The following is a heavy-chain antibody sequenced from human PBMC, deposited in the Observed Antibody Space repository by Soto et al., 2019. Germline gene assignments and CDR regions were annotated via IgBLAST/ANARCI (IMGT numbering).Heavy chain of an antibody. CDR2: IYPGDSDT. Sequence: GESLKISCKGSGYSFTSYWIGWVRQMPGKGLEWMGIIYPGDSDTRYSPSFQGQVTISADKSISTAYLQWSSLKASDTAMYYCARSSSSWLTYYYMDVWGKGTTVTVSS. CDR1: GYSFTSYW. V-gene: IGHV5-51*01. D-gene: IGHD6-13*01. CDR3: ARSSSSWLTYYYMDV. J-gene: IGHJ6*03.